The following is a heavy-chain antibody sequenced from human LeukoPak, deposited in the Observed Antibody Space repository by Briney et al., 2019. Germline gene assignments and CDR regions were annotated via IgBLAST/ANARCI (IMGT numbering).Heavy chain of an antibody. J-gene: IGHJ4*02. V-gene: IGHV1-69*06. CDR1: GGTFSSYA. CDR2: IIPIFGTA. D-gene: IGHD2-2*01. Sequence: GASVKVSCKASGGTFSSYAISWVRQAPGQGLEWMGGIIPIFGTANYAQKFQGRVTITADKSTSTACMELSSLRSEDTAVYYCASGLGYCSSTSCYALGYWGQGTLVTVSS. CDR3: ASGLGYCSSTSCYALGY.